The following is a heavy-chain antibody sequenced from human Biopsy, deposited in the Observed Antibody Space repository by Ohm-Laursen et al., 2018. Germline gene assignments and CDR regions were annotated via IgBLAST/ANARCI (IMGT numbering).Heavy chain of an antibody. CDR1: GDSLTSGPEN. CDR2: IYSGGNT. V-gene: IGHV4-61*01. J-gene: IGHJ4*02. D-gene: IGHD6-19*01. Sequence: GTLSLTCIVSGDSLTSGPENWSWIRQSPGQGLEYIGFIYSGGNTNYSPSLKNRVTMLVDTSKNQFYLKLYSVTAADTAVYYCARGRRTSGWPYFDNWGQGALVIVSP. CDR3: ARGRRTSGWPYFDN.